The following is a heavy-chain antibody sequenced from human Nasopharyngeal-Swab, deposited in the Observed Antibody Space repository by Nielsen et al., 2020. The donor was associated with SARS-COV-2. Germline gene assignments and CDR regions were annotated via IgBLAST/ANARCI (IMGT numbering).Heavy chain of an antibody. CDR1: GGSISSYY. CDR2: IYTSGST. V-gene: IGHV4-4*07. J-gene: IGHJ4*02. CDR3: ARGTYYYDSSGPAFDY. Sequence: SETLSLTCTVSGGSISSYYWSWIRQPAGKGLEWIGRIYTSGSTNYNHSLKSRVTMSVDTSKNQFSLKLSSVTAADTAVYYCARGTYYYDSSGPAFDYWGQGTLVTVSS. D-gene: IGHD3-22*01.